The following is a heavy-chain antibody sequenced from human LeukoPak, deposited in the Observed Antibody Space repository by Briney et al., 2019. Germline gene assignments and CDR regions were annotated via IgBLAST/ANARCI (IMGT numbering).Heavy chain of an antibody. Sequence: SETLSLTCTVSGGSISSYYWSWIRQPPGKGLEWIGYIYYSGSTNYNPSLKSRVTISVDTSKNQFSLKLSSVTAADTAVYYCAGILGYCSGGSCSRFDPWGQGTLVTVSS. CDR3: AGILGYCSGGSCSRFDP. J-gene: IGHJ5*02. CDR2: IYYSGST. CDR1: GGSISSYY. V-gene: IGHV4-59*01. D-gene: IGHD2-15*01.